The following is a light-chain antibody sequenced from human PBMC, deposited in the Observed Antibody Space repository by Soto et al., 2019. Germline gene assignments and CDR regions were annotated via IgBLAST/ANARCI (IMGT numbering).Light chain of an antibody. J-gene: IGKJ5*01. CDR3: QQSYSTPIT. CDR2: AAS. Sequence: DIQMTQSPSSLSASVGDRVTITCRASQSISSYLNWYQQKPGKAPKLLIYAASSLQSGVPSRFSGSGSGTDFTLTISSLQPEDFATYYCQQSYSTPITCGQGTLLEIK. CDR1: QSISSY. V-gene: IGKV1-39*01.